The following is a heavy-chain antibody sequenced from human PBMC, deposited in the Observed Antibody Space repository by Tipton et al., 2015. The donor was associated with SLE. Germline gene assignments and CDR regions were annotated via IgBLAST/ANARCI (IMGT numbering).Heavy chain of an antibody. D-gene: IGHD3-9*01. CDR1: GGSISSAGHY. Sequence: TLSLTCTVSGGSISSAGHYWSWIRQPAGKGLEWIGRIYSSGSTNYNPSLKSRVTISGDTSKNQFSLKLTSVSAADTADYYCARGYYDMWTGYYDFWGQGTLVTVSS. CDR3: ARGYYDMWTGYYDF. CDR2: IYSSGST. J-gene: IGHJ4*02. V-gene: IGHV4-61*02.